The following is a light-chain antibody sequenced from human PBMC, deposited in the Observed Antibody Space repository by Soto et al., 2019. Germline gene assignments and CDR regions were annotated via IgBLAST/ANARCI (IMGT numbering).Light chain of an antibody. CDR2: GTS. CDR3: QQYGSSSWT. V-gene: IGKV3-20*01. Sequence: EIVLTQSPGTLSLSPGERATLSCRASQRVSSSYLAWYQQKPGQAPRLLIYGTSSRATVIPDRFSGSGSGTDFTLTISRLETEDFAVYYCQQYGSSSWTFGQGTKVETK. J-gene: IGKJ1*01. CDR1: QRVSSSY.